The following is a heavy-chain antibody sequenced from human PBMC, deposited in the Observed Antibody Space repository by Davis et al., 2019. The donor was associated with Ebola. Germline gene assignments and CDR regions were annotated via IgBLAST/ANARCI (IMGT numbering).Heavy chain of an antibody. CDR2: IYYSGST. D-gene: IGHD6-13*01. CDR3: ARGGDSSSWYYYYGMDV. J-gene: IGHJ6*02. Sequence: SQTLSLTCAVYGGSFSGYYWSWIRQPPGKGLEWIGYIYYSGSTNYNPSLKSRVTISVDTSKNQFSLKLSSVTAADTAVYYCARGGDSSSWYYYYGMDVWGQGTTVTVSS. CDR1: GGSFSGYY. V-gene: IGHV4-34*01.